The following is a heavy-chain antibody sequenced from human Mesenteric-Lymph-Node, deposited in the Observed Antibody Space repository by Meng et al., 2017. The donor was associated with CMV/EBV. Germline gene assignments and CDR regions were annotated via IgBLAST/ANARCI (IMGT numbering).Heavy chain of an antibody. V-gene: IGHV1-3*01. CDR2: INAGNGNT. Sequence: SCKASGYTFTGYYMHWVRQAPGQGPEWMGWINAGNGNTKYSQKFQGRVTITRDTSASTAYMELSSLRSEDTAVYYCARVATITRHLDYWGQGTLVTVSS. CDR3: ARVATITRHLDY. CDR1: GYTFTGYY. D-gene: IGHD5-12*01. J-gene: IGHJ4*02.